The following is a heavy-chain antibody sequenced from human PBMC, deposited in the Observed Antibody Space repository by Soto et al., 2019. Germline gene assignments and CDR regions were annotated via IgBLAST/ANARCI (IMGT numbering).Heavy chain of an antibody. V-gene: IGHV4-59*01. CDR2: IYYSGST. CDR3: AREGACGGSCYAWFDP. D-gene: IGHD2-15*01. Sequence: QVQLQESGPGLVKPSETLSLTCTVSGGSISSYYWSWIRQPPGKGLEWIGYIYYSGSTNYNPSLKSRVTRSVDTSKNQFSLKLSSVTAADTAVYYCAREGACGGSCYAWFDPWGQGTLVTVSS. CDR1: GGSISSYY. J-gene: IGHJ5*02.